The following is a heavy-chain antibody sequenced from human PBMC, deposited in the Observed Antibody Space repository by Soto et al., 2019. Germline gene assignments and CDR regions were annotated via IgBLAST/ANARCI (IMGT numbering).Heavy chain of an antibody. Sequence: SETLSLTCAIYGASLGGFHWTWLRQAPGKGLEWIGELIHGGSTNYNPSLKSRVSFSLDTSKKQFSLHLMSVAAADTAVYYCARSPLGYDYVRQTWREVGDSFDIWGRGTMVTVSS. D-gene: IGHD3-16*01. CDR2: LIHGGST. CDR3: ARSPLGYDYVRQTWREVGDSFDI. V-gene: IGHV4-34*12. J-gene: IGHJ3*02. CDR1: GASLGGFH.